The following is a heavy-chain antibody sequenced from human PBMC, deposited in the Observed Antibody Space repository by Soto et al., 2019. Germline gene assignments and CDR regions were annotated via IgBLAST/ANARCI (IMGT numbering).Heavy chain of an antibody. J-gene: IGHJ4*01. Sequence: SVKVSCKASGGTFISYAISWVRQAPGQGLERMGGIIPMYGPADYVQKFSGRVTITADQSTTTVYMELRGPTSEDTAVYYCVVGGGLNFRPRYYFEFWGQGTLVTVSS. D-gene: IGHD3-16*01. CDR1: GGTFISYA. CDR3: VVGGGLNFRPRYYFEF. V-gene: IGHV1-69*13. CDR2: IIPMYGPA.